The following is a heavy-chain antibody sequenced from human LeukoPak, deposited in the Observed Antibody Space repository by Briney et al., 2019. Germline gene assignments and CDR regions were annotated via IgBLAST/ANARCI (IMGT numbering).Heavy chain of an antibody. V-gene: IGHV1-69*04. Sequence: GASVKVSCKASGGTFSSYAISWVRQAPGQGLEWMGRIIPILGIANYAQKFQGRVTITADKSTSTAYMELSSPRSEDTAVYYCARDLGRDYYGSGRKSSFDYWGQGTLVTVSS. D-gene: IGHD3-10*01. CDR1: GGTFSSYA. CDR2: IIPILGIA. CDR3: ARDLGRDYYGSGRKSSFDY. J-gene: IGHJ4*02.